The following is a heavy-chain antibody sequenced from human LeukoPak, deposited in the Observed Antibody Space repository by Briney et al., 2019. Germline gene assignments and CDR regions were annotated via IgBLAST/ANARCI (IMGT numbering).Heavy chain of an antibody. CDR2: IYYSGST. J-gene: IGHJ4*02. CDR3: ARDRGTWGTFDY. V-gene: IGHV4-61*01. Sequence: SETLSLTCTVSGGSVSGGSYYWSWIRQPPGKGLEWIGYIYYSGSTNYNPSLKSRVTISVDTSKNQFSLKLSSVTAADTAVYYCARDRGTWGTFDYWGQGTLVTVSS. D-gene: IGHD1/OR15-1a*01. CDR1: GGSVSGGSYY.